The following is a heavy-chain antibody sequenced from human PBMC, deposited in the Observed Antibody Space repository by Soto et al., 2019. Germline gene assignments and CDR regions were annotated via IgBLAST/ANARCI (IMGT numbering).Heavy chain of an antibody. D-gene: IGHD3-9*01. J-gene: IGHJ4*02. CDR3: ARSPDYDILTGYYHFDY. Sequence: PGESLKISCMTSGYSFSTYWVGWVRQTPGKGLEWMAIMYPGDSDTKYSPPFQGQVTISADKSTSIAYLQWSSLKASDTAIYYCARSPDYDILTGYYHFDYWGQGTLVTVSS. CDR1: GYSFSTYW. V-gene: IGHV5-51*01. CDR2: MYPGDSDT.